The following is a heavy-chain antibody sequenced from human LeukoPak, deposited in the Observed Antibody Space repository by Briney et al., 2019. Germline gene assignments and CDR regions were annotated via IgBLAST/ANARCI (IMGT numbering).Heavy chain of an antibody. CDR1: GGTFSSYA. V-gene: IGHV1-69*04. J-gene: IGHJ6*02. CDR2: IIPILGIA. Sequence: GASVKISCKASGGTFSSYAISWVRQAPGQGLEWMGRIIPILGIANYAQKFQGRATITADKSTSTAYMELSSLRSEDTAVYYCARVMLSSSSSYYYYYGMDVWGQGTTVTVSS. D-gene: IGHD6-6*01. CDR3: ARVMLSSSSSYYYYYGMDV.